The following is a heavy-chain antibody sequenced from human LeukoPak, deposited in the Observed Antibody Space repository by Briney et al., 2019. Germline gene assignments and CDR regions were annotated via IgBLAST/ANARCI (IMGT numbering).Heavy chain of an antibody. V-gene: IGHV3-15*01. CDR1: GFTFSNAW. J-gene: IGHJ6*02. CDR3: ARYIVVVGWPGTTNYGMDV. CDR2: IKSETDGGPT. Sequence: GSLRLSCVASGFTFSNAWMSLVRQAPGKGLEGVARIKSETDGGPTDYAAPVKGRFTISRDDSKNTLYLQMNSLKTEDTAVYYCARYIVVVGWPGTTNYGMDVWGQGTTVTVSS. D-gene: IGHD2-15*01.